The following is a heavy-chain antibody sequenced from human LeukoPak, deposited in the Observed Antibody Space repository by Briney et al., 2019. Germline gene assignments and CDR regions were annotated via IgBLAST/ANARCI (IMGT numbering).Heavy chain of an antibody. CDR3: AKPFPTTVTTQRGNN. CDR1: GFTFSSYG. V-gene: IGHV3-30*02. Sequence: GGSLRLSCAASGFTFSSYGMHWVRQAPGKGLEWVAFIRYDGSNKYYADSVKGRFTISRDNSKNTLYLQMNSLRAEDTAVYYCAKPFPTTVTTQRGNNWGQGTLVTVSS. CDR2: IRYDGSNK. D-gene: IGHD4-11*01. J-gene: IGHJ4*02.